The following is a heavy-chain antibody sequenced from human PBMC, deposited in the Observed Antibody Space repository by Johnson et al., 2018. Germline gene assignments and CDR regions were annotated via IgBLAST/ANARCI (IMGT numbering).Heavy chain of an antibody. D-gene: IGHD6-19*01. CDR1: GFTFDDYA. J-gene: IGHJ1*01. Sequence: VQLVESGGGLVQPGRSLRLSCAASGFTFDDYAMHWVRQVPGKGLEWVSGISWNSGSIAYADSVKGRFTISRDNAKNSLYLEMNSLRAEDTALYYCAKGGGHSSGWNLEYFQHWGQGTLVTVSS. CDR2: ISWNSGSI. CDR3: AKGGGHSSGWNLEYFQH. V-gene: IGHV3-9*01.